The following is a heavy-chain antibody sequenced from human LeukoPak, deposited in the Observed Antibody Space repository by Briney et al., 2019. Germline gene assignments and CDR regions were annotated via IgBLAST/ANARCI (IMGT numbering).Heavy chain of an antibody. CDR3: ARDMRDVRLGYCTKCGPTPYYFDY. J-gene: IGHJ4*02. CDR2: ISAYNGNT. CDR1: GYTFTSYG. V-gene: IGHV1-18*01. D-gene: IGHD2-8*01. Sequence: ASVKLSCKASGYTFTSYGISWVPQAPGQGLEWWGWISAYNGNTNYAQTLQGRVPMTTDTSTSTAYMELRSLRSDDTAVYYCARDMRDVRLGYCTKCGPTPYYFDYWGQGTLVTVSS.